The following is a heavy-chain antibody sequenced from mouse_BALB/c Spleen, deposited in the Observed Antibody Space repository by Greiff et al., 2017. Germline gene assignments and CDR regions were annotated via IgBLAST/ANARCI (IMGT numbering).Heavy chain of an antibody. J-gene: IGHJ2*01. Sequence: VQLVESGAELVRPGTSVKVSCKASGYAFTNYLIEWVKQRPGQGLEWIGVINPGSGGTNYNEKFKGKATLTADKSSSTAYMQLSSLTSDDSAVYFCARSTYGNYYFDYWGQGTTLTVSS. CDR2: INPGSGGT. V-gene: IGHV1-54*01. D-gene: IGHD2-1*01. CDR3: ARSTYGNYYFDY. CDR1: GYAFTNYL.